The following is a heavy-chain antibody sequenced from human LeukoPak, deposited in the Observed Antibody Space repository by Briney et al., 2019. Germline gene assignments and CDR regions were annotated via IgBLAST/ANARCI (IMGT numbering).Heavy chain of an antibody. CDR2: IYSGGTT. V-gene: IGHV3-53*05. Sequence: GGSLRLSCAVSGFTVSGNYMSWVRQAPGKGLEWVPLIYSGGTTYYADSVKGRFIVSRDNSKNTLYLQMNSLRSEDTAVYYCASDSAWNLHGGYLDHWGQGTLVSVSS. D-gene: IGHD2-15*01. J-gene: IGHJ4*02. CDR1: GFTVSGNY. CDR3: ASDSAWNLHGGYLDH.